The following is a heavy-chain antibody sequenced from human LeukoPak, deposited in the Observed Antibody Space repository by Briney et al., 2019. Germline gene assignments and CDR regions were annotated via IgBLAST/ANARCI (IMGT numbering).Heavy chain of an antibody. J-gene: IGHJ4*02. Sequence: PLETLSLTCTVSGGSISSYYWSWIRQPPGKGLEWIGYIYTSGSTNYNPSLKSRVTISVDTSKNQCSLKLTSVTAADTAVYYCARRDSAMVFFDLWGQGTLVTVSS. CDR3: ARRDSAMVFFDL. V-gene: IGHV4-4*09. CDR2: IYTSGST. D-gene: IGHD5-18*01. CDR1: GGSISSYY.